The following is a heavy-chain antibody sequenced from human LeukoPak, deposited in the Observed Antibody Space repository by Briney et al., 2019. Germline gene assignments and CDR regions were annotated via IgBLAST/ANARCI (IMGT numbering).Heavy chain of an antibody. V-gene: IGHV4-39*01. CDR1: GGSISSSSYY. J-gene: IGHJ4*02. D-gene: IGHD6-19*01. Sequence: PSETLSLTCTVSGGSISSSSYYWGWIRQPPGKGLEWIGNFYYSGSTYYSPSLKSRITISVDMSKNQFSLKLSSVTAADTAVYYCARSYSSGPPAFESWGQGTLVTVSS. CDR2: FYYSGST. CDR3: ARSYSSGPPAFES.